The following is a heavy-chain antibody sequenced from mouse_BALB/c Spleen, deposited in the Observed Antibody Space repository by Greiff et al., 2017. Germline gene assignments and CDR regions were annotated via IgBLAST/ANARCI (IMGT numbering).Heavy chain of an antibody. J-gene: IGHJ3*01. D-gene: IGHD1-1*01. V-gene: IGHV1S137*01. CDR3: ARNYYGSILFAY. CDR2: ISTYYGDA. CDR1: GYTFTDYA. Sequence: VKLVESGAELVRPGVSVKISCKGSGYTFTDYAMHWVKQSHAKSLEWIGVISTYYGDASYNQKFKGKATMTVDKSSSTAYMELARLTSEDSAIYYCARNYYGSILFAYWGQGTLVTVSA.